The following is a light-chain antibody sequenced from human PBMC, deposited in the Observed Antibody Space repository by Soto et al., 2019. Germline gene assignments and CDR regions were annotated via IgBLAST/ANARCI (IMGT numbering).Light chain of an antibody. CDR3: QAYDYSLTASV. V-gene: IGLV1-44*01. CDR1: SSNIGSNT. J-gene: IGLJ3*02. Sequence: QSVLTQPPSASGTPGQRVTISCSGSSSNIGSNTVNWYQQLPGTAPKLLIYSNNQRPSGVPDRFSGSKSGTSASLAISGLQSEDEADYYCQAYDYSLTASVFGGGTKLTGL. CDR2: SNN.